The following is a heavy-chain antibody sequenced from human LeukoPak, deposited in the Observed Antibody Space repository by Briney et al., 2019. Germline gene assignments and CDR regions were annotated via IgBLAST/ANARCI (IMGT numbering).Heavy chain of an antibody. Sequence: PGGSLRLSCAASGFTFSNAWMGWVRQAPCKGLEWVAVISYDGSNKYYADSVKGRFTISRDNSKNTLYLQMNSLRAEDTAVYYCAKDPSRGYFDYWGQGTLVTVSS. V-gene: IGHV3-30*18. CDR1: GFTFSNAW. J-gene: IGHJ4*02. CDR2: ISYDGSNK. CDR3: AKDPSRGYFDY.